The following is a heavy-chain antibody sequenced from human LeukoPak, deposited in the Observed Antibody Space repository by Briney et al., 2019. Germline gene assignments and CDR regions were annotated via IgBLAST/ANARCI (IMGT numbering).Heavy chain of an antibody. J-gene: IGHJ5*02. CDR1: GGSISSSSYY. CDR2: IFYRGST. Sequence: SETLSLTCTVSGGSISSSSYYWGWIRQPPGKGLEWIGSIFYRGSTYYSPSLKSRVSISVDTSNNQFSLRLSSVTAADTAVYYCARTIPGIAAAGQADPWGQGTLVTVSS. CDR3: ARTIPGIAAAGQADP. D-gene: IGHD6-13*01. V-gene: IGHV4-39*01.